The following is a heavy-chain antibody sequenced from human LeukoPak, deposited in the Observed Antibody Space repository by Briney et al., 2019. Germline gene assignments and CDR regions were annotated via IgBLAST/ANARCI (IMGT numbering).Heavy chain of an antibody. V-gene: IGHV3-7*01. CDR3: ARAYQLLFVDTHFDY. CDR1: GFSFSSYW. J-gene: IGHJ4*02. D-gene: IGHD2-2*01. CDR2: IKQGGTEK. Sequence: PGGSLRLSCAASGFSFSSYWMSWVRQAPGKGLEWVADIKQGGTEKYYVDSVKGRFTISRDNAKKSLYLQMNSLRAEDTAVYYCARAYQLLFVDTHFDYWGQGTLVTVSS.